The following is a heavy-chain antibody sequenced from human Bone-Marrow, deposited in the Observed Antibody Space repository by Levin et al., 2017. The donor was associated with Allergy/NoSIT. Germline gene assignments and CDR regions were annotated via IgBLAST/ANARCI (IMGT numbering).Heavy chain of an antibody. CDR1: GVSFNGYY. CDR3: AKNTDLYYYYGMDV. D-gene: IGHD3-3*01. V-gene: IGHV4-34*01. CDR2: INHSGST. Sequence: GSLRLSCAVYGVSFNGYYWSWIRQPPGKGLEWIGEINHSGSTNYNPSLRSRVTISVDTSKDQVSLRLTSVTAADTAVYYCAKNTDLYYYYGMDVWGQGTTVTVS. J-gene: IGHJ6*02.